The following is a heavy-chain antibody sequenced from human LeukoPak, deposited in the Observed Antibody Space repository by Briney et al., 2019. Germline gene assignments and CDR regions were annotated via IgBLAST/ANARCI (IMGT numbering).Heavy chain of an antibody. J-gene: IGHJ5*02. Sequence: ASETLSLTCTVSGGSMSSNTYYWSWIRQPAGKGLEWIGRINTSGSTNYNPSLKSRVTISVDTSKNQFSLKLSSVTAADTAVYYCAIDRGYYDSSGYVNWLDPWGQGTLVTVSS. V-gene: IGHV4-61*02. CDR3: AIDRGYYDSSGYVNWLDP. CDR2: INTSGST. CDR1: GGSMSSNTYY. D-gene: IGHD3-22*01.